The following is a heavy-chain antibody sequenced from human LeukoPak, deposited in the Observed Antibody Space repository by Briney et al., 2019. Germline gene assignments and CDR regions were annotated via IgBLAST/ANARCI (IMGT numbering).Heavy chain of an antibody. Sequence: GGSLRLSCAASGFTFSSYAMHWVRQAPGKGLEWVAVISYDGSNKYYADSVKGRFTISRDNSKNTLYLHMNSLRAEDTAMYYCAKKRDAFDIWGQGTVVAVSS. J-gene: IGHJ3*02. CDR2: ISYDGSNK. V-gene: IGHV3-30*04. D-gene: IGHD5-24*01. CDR1: GFTFSSYA. CDR3: AKKRDAFDI.